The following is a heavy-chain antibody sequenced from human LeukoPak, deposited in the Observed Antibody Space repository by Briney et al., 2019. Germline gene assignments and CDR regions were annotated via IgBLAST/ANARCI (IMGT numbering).Heavy chain of an antibody. CDR3: VMEEFRSWYEIGDAFDI. Sequence: SETLSLTCAVYGGSFSGYYWSWIRQPPGKGLEWIGEINHSGSTNYNPSLKSRVTISVDTSKNQFSLKLSSVTAADTAVYYCVMEEFRSWYEIGDAFDIWGQGTMVTVSS. CDR1: GGSFSGYY. D-gene: IGHD6-13*01. V-gene: IGHV4-34*01. CDR2: INHSGST. J-gene: IGHJ3*02.